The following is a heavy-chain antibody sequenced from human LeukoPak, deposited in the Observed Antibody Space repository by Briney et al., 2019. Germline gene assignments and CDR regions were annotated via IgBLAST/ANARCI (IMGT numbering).Heavy chain of an antibody. V-gene: IGHV3-21*01. J-gene: IGHJ4*02. Sequence: GGSLRLSCAASGFTFSRYSMNWVRQAPGKGLEWVSSISSSSSYIYYADSVKGRFTISRDNAKNSLYLQMNSLRAEDTAVYYCARDPQSGGSPGPLDYWGQGTLVTVSS. D-gene: IGHD1-26*01. CDR3: ARDPQSGGSPGPLDY. CDR1: GFTFSRYS. CDR2: ISSSSSYI.